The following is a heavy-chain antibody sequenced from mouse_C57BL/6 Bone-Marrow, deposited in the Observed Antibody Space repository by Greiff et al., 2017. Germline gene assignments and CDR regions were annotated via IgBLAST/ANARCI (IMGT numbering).Heavy chain of an antibody. CDR3: AREEFITTVVAPYYYAMDY. D-gene: IGHD1-1*01. Sequence: VKLQQPGAELVMPGASVKLSCKASGYTFTSYWMHWVKQRPGQGLEWIGEIDPSDSYTNYNQKFKGKSTLTVDKSSSTAYMQLSILTSEDSAVYYCAREEFITTVVAPYYYAMDYWGQGTSVTVSS. J-gene: IGHJ4*01. CDR2: IDPSDSYT. CDR1: GYTFTSYW. V-gene: IGHV1-69*01.